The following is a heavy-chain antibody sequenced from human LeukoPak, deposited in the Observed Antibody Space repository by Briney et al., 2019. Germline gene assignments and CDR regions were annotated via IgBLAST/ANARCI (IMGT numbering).Heavy chain of an antibody. CDR2: IYYSGST. CDR1: GGSVSSGSYY. J-gene: IGHJ4*02. CDR3: GGTKPGDNYYFDY. Sequence: PSGTLSLACTVSGGSVSSGSYYWSWIRQPPGKGLEWIGYIYYSGSTYYNPSLKSRVTISVDTSKNQFSLKLSSVTAADTAVYYCGGTKPGDNYYFDYWGQGTLVTVSS. V-gene: IGHV4-61*01. D-gene: IGHD1-14*01.